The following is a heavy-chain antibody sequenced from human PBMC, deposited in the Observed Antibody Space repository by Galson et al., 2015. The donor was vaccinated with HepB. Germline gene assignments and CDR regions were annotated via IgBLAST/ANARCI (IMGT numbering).Heavy chain of an antibody. CDR1: GYTFTSYD. D-gene: IGHD3-22*01. J-gene: IGHJ5*02. CDR3: AREIRHSSGYYYGYWFDP. Sequence: SVKVSCKASGYTFTSYDINWVRQATGQGLEWMGWMNPNSGNTGYAQKFQGRVTMTRNTSISTAYMELSSLRSEDTAVYYCAREIRHSSGYYYGYWFDPWGQGTLVTVSS. V-gene: IGHV1-8*01. CDR2: MNPNSGNT.